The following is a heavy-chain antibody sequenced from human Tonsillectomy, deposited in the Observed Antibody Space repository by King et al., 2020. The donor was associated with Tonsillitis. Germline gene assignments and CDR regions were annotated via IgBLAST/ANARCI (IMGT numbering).Heavy chain of an antibody. V-gene: IGHV5-51*01. D-gene: IGHD6-19*01. CDR2: IYPGDSET. CDR3: ARHATPDSSDYYFYYYYMDV. Sequence: QLVPSGAEVKKPGESLNISCKASGYNFPTYWIGWVRQMPWKGLEWMGIIYPGDSETRYSPSFQGQVTISADKSINTAYLQWSSLKASDSAIYFCARHATPDSSDYYFYYYYMDVWGKGTTVTVSS. CDR1: GYNFPTYW. J-gene: IGHJ6*03.